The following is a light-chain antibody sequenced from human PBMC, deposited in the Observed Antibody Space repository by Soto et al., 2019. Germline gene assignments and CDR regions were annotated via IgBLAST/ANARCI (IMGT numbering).Light chain of an antibody. CDR1: GSDVGNFGP. Sequence: QSVLTQPASVSRAPGQSITISCTGSGSDVGNFGPVSWYQQHPGQVPKLIIYEGNRRPSGVSSRFSGSKSGNTASLTISGLQAEDEADYYCCSYVGARTYVFGTGTKVTVL. CDR2: EGN. CDR3: CSYVGARTYV. V-gene: IGLV2-23*01. J-gene: IGLJ1*01.